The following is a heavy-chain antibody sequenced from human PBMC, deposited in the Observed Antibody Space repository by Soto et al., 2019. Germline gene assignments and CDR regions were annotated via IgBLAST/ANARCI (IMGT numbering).Heavy chain of an antibody. CDR2: ISYDGSNK. CDR3: ARGDTAMLPIDY. J-gene: IGHJ4*02. D-gene: IGHD5-18*01. CDR1: GFTFSSYA. V-gene: IGHV3-30-3*01. Sequence: SLRLSCAASGFTFSSYAMHWVRQAPGKGLEWVAVISYDGSNKYYADSVKGRSTIARDNSKNTLYLQMNSLRAEDTAVYYCARGDTAMLPIDYWGQGTLVTVSS.